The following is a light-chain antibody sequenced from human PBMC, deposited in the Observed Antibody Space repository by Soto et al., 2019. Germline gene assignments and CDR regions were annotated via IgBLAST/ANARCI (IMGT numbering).Light chain of an antibody. V-gene: IGKV3-20*01. CDR2: GAS. J-gene: IGKJ2*01. Sequence: EIVLTQSPGTLSLSPGEGATLSCRASQSVSSNYLAWYQQKPGQAPRLLIYGASSRATGIPDRFSGSGSGTDFTLTISRLEPEDFAVYYCQQYNNWPRTFGQGTKLEIK. CDR1: QSVSSNY. CDR3: QQYNNWPRT.